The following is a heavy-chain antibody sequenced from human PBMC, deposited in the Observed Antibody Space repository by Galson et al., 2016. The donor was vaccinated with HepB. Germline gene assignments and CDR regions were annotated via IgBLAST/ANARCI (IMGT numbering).Heavy chain of an antibody. Sequence: SETLSLTCAVSGGSISSSNWWTWVRQPPGKGLEWIGEIYHSGTTNYNPSLKSRVTISVDKSNNQFSLKLRSVTAADTAVYYCARDVYHRGLVGYWGQGTLVTVSS. CDR2: IYHSGTT. CDR3: ARDVYHRGLVGY. J-gene: IGHJ4*02. V-gene: IGHV4-4*02. D-gene: IGHD1-26*01. CDR1: GGSISSSNW.